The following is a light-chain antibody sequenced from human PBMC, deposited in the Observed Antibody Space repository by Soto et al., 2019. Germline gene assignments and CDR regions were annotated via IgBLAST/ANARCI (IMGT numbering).Light chain of an antibody. CDR1: QSISSY. CDR2: AAS. J-gene: IGKJ2*01. CDR3: QQYSSSMYT. Sequence: DIQMTQSPSSLSASVGDRVTITCRASQSISSYLNWYQQKPGKAPKLLIYAASSLQSGVPSRFSGSGSGTDFTLTISSLQPEDFAVYYCQQYSSSMYTFGQGTKLEIK. V-gene: IGKV1-39*01.